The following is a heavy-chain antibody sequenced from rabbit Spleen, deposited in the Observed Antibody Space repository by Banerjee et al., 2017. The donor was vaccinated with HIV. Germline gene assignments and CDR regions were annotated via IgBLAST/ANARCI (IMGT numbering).Heavy chain of an antibody. V-gene: IGHV1S47*01. CDR2: IVPIFGVT. D-gene: IGHD2-1*01. J-gene: IGHJ4*01. CDR1: GFDFSNYG. Sequence: QEQLVESGGGLVQPGGSLKLSCKASGFDFSNYGVSWVRQAPGKGLEWIGYIVPIFGVTYYASWVNGRFTISSHNAQNTLYLQLNSLTAADTATYFCVRDLGYDDYTEKGYFNLWGPGTLVTVS. CDR3: VRDLGYDDYTEKGYFNL.